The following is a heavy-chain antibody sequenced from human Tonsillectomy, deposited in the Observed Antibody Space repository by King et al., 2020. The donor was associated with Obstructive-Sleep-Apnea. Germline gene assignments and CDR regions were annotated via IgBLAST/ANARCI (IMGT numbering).Heavy chain of an antibody. V-gene: IGHV3-30*02. Sequence: VQLVESGGGVVQPGRSLKLSCAASGFTFSTYGMNWVRQAPGKGLEWVAFIRYDDSDKYYADSVKGRFTISRDNSKNTLYLQMNSLRDEDTAVYYCAKDRAPYDILTGDYWGQGTLVTVSS. J-gene: IGHJ4*02. D-gene: IGHD3-9*01. CDR3: AKDRAPYDILTGDY. CDR1: GFTFSTYG. CDR2: IRYDDSDK.